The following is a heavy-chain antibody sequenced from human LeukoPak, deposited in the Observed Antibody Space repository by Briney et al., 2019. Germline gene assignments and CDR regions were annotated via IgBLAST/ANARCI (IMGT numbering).Heavy chain of an antibody. Sequence: GGSLRLSCAASGFTFDDYGMSWVRQAPGKGLEWVSGTNWNGGSTGYADSVKGRFTISRDNAKNSLYLQMNSLRAEDTALYYCASHSSSWYGWFDPWGQGTLVTVSS. CDR1: GFTFDDYG. CDR3: ASHSSSWYGWFDP. D-gene: IGHD6-13*01. V-gene: IGHV3-20*04. CDR2: TNWNGGST. J-gene: IGHJ5*02.